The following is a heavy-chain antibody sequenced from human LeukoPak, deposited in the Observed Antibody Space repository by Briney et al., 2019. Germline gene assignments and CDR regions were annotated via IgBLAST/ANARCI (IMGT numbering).Heavy chain of an antibody. V-gene: IGHV1-46*03. D-gene: IGHD6-19*01. J-gene: IGHJ4*02. CDR1: GYTFTSYY. CDR3: AREDSGWQTDY. CDR2: INPSGGST. Sequence: GASVKVSCKASGYTFTSYYMHWVRQAPGQGPEWMGIINPSGGSTSYAQKSQGRVTMTRDTSTSTVYMELSSLRSEDTAVYYCAREDSGWQTDYWGQGTLVTVSS.